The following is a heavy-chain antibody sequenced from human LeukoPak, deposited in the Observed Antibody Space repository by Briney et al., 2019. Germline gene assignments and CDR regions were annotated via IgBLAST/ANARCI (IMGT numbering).Heavy chain of an antibody. CDR2: MNPNSGNT. D-gene: IGHD2-2*01. J-gene: IGHJ4*02. CDR1: GYTFTSYD. Sequence: ASVTVSCKASGYTFTSYDINWVRQATGQGLEWMGWMNPNSGNTGYAQKFQGRVTMTRNTSIRTAYMELSSLRSEDTAVYYCARGEAPLGSTSWGAWGQGTLVTVSS. V-gene: IGHV1-8*01. CDR3: ARGEAPLGSTSWGA.